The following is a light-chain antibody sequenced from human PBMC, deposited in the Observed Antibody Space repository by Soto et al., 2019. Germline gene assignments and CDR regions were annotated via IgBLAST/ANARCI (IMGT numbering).Light chain of an antibody. CDR3: QQYNGYRTWT. J-gene: IGKJ1*01. Sequence: DIQLTQSPSSLSASVGDSVTITCRASQSISTYLNWFRQKPGKAPELLIFAASNLHSGVPSRFSGSGSGTDFTLTINGLQPDDFATYYCQQYNGYRTWTFGQGTKVEIK. V-gene: IGKV1-16*01. CDR2: AAS. CDR1: QSISTY.